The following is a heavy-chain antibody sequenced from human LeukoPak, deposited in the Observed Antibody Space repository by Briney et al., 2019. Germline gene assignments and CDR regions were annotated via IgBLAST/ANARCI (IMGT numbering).Heavy chain of an antibody. Sequence: GGSLRLTCAASGFTFSSYSMNWLRQAPGKGLEWVAGISGSGGSTNFADSVKGRFTISRDNPRNTLYLQMNSLRAEDTAVYFCAKRAVVIRVILVGFHKEAYYFDSWGQGALVTVSS. V-gene: IGHV3-23*01. CDR1: GFTFSSYS. J-gene: IGHJ4*02. CDR3: AKRAVVIRVILVGFHKEAYYFDS. CDR2: ISGSGGST. D-gene: IGHD3-22*01.